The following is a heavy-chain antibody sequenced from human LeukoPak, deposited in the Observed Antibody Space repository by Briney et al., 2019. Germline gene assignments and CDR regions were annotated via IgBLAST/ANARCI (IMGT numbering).Heavy chain of an antibody. V-gene: IGHV3-9*01. J-gene: IGHJ3*02. CDR2: ISWNSGSI. CDR1: GFTFDDYA. D-gene: IGHD1-14*01. CDR3: AKETGAFDI. Sequence: PGGSLRLSCAASGFTFDDYAMHWVRQAPGKGLEWVSGISWNSGSIGYADSVKGRFTISRDNAKNSLYLQMNSLGAEDTALCYCAKETGAFDIWGQGTMVTVSS.